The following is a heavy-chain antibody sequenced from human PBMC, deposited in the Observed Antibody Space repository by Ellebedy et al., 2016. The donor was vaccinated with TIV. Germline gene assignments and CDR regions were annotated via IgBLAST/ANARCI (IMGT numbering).Heavy chain of an antibody. CDR2: MKQDGREE. CDR1: GFSFRNYW. CDR3: ARDLGHSGYGLLDS. Sequence: GGSLRLSCAASGFSFRNYWMTWVRQAPGKGLEWVANMKQDGREEYYVDSVKGRFIISRDNAKNSVYLQMNSLRVEDTAVYYCARDLGHSGYGLLDSWGQGTLVTVSS. V-gene: IGHV3-7*03. J-gene: IGHJ4*02. D-gene: IGHD5-12*01.